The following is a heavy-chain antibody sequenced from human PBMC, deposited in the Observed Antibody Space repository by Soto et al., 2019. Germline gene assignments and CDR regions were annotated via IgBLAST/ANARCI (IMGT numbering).Heavy chain of an antibody. CDR3: VRGLHGSGSYYKEAFDY. J-gene: IGHJ4*02. D-gene: IGHD3-10*01. V-gene: IGHV4-59*01. CDR2: IYYSGST. Sequence: QVQLQESGPGLVKPSETLSLTCTVSGGSISSYYWSWIRQPPGKGLEWIGYIYYSGSTNYNPSLKSRVTISVDTSKNQFSLKLSSVTAADTAVYYCVRGLHGSGSYYKEAFDYWGQGTLVTVSS. CDR1: GGSISSYY.